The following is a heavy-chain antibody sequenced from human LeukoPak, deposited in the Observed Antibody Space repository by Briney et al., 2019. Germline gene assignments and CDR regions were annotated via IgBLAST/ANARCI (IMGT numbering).Heavy chain of an antibody. CDR3: ARDKSEYYYDSSGYMDY. V-gene: IGHV3-21*01. Sequence: GGSLRLSCAASGFTFSSYSMNWVRQAPGKGLEWVSSISSSSSYIYYADSVKGRFTISRDNAKNSLYLQMNSLRAEDTAVYYCARDKSEYYYDSSGYMDYWGQGTLVTVSS. D-gene: IGHD3-22*01. J-gene: IGHJ4*02. CDR1: GFTFSSYS. CDR2: ISSSSSYI.